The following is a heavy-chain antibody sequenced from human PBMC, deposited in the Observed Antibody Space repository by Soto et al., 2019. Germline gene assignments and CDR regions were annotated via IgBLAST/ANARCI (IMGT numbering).Heavy chain of an antibody. J-gene: IGHJ5*02. CDR3: ARPHRGSSGWDTWFDP. Sequence: QVQLQESGPGLVKPSETLSLTCTVSGGSISSYYWSWIRQPPGKGLEWIGYIYYSGSTNYNPSLKSRVTITVDTTKTTFSLKLSSVTAADTAAYYCARPHRGSSGWDTWFDPWGQGTLVTVSS. V-gene: IGHV4-59*01. CDR2: IYYSGST. CDR1: GGSISSYY. D-gene: IGHD6-25*01.